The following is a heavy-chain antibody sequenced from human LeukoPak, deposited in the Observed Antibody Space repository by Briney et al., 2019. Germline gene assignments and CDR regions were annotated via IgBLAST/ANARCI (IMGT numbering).Heavy chain of an antibody. V-gene: IGHV6-1*01. CDR2: TYYRSKWYN. CDR1: GDSVSSNSAA. D-gene: IGHD5-18*01. J-gene: IGHJ6*02. Sequence: SQTLSLTCAISGDSVSSNSAAWNWIRQSPSRGLEWLGRTYYRSKWYNDYAVSVKSRITINPDTSKNQFSLQLNSVTPEDTAVYYCAGADGYSYGAWFARYYYYGMDVWGQGTTVTVSS. CDR3: AGADGYSYGAWFARYYYYGMDV.